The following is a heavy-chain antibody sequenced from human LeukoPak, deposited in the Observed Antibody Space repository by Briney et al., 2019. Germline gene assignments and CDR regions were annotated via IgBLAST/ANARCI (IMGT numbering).Heavy chain of an antibody. CDR2: IGTAGDT. D-gene: IGHD3-10*01. CDR3: ARVPPPAGSYGNYGMDV. Sequence: GGSLGLSYAASGFTFSSYDMHWARQATGKGLEWVSAIGTAGDTYYPGSVKGRFTISRENAKNSLYLQMNSLRAGDTAVYYCARVPPPAGSYGNYGMDVWGQGTTVTVSS. V-gene: IGHV3-13*01. J-gene: IGHJ6*02. CDR1: GFTFSSYD.